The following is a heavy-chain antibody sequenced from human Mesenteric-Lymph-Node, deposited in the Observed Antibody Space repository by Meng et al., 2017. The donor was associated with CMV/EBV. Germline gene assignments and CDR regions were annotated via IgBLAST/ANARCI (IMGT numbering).Heavy chain of an antibody. V-gene: IGHV3-53*01. D-gene: IGHD2-21*02. J-gene: IGHJ4*02. CDR1: GFTVSSNY. CDR3: AKTGDGFPFDY. Sequence: GESLKISCAASGFTVSSNYMSWVRQAPGKGLEWVSVIYSGGSTYYADSVKGRFTISRDNSKNTLYLQMNSLRADDTAVYFCAKTGDGFPFDYWGQGALVTVSS. CDR2: IYSGGST.